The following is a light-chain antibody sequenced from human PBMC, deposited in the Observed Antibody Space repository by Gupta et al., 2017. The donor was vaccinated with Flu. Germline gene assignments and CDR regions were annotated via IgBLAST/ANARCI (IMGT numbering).Light chain of an antibody. CDR2: SAS. CDR1: QSIALH. CDR3: QQTDTTPRT. Sequence: DIQLTQSPSALSASVGDRVAITCRASQSIALHVNWYQQKPGKAPHLLIHSASALHTGVPSRFNGSGAWSEFTLTINSLQPEDSATYYCQQTDTTPRTFGQGTKLEIK. J-gene: IGKJ1*01. V-gene: IGKV1-39*01.